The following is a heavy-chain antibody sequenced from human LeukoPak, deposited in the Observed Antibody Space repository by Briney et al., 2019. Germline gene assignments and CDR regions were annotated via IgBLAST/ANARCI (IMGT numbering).Heavy chain of an antibody. V-gene: IGHV4-34*01. J-gene: IGHJ4*02. CDR3: AIRAALQDY. CDR1: GGFLSDYY. D-gene: IGHD4-17*01. Sequence: SGTLSLTCTVYGGFLSDYYWSWIRQPPGKGLEWIGEINHSGSTNYNPSLKSRVTISVDTSKNQFSLRLSSVTAADTAVYYCAIRAALQDYWGQGTLVTVSS. CDR2: INHSGST.